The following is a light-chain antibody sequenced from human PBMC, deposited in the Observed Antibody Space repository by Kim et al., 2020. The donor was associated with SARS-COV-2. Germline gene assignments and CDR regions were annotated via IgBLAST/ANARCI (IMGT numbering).Light chain of an antibody. CDR1: QSISTW. Sequence: DIQMTQSPSTLSASVGDRVIITCRASQSISTWLAWYQQKPGKAPKLLIYKASNLENGVPSRFSGSGSGTEFTLTITRLQPDDFATYYCQQYNTYWTFGQGTKVDIK. V-gene: IGKV1-5*03. J-gene: IGKJ1*01. CDR3: QQYNTYWT. CDR2: KAS.